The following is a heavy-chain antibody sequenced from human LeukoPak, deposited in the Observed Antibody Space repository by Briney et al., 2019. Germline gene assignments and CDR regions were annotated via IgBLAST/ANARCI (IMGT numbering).Heavy chain of an antibody. CDR3: AKGDYYDSSGYPFDF. CDR1: GFTFSDYY. J-gene: IGHJ4*02. V-gene: IGHV3-11*04. CDR2: ISSSGSTI. D-gene: IGHD3-22*01. Sequence: GGSLRLSCAASGFTFSDYYMSWIRQAPGKGLEWVSYISSSGSTIYYADSVKGRFTISRDNAKNSLYLQMNSLRAEDTAVYYCAKGDYYDSSGYPFDFWGQGTLVTVSS.